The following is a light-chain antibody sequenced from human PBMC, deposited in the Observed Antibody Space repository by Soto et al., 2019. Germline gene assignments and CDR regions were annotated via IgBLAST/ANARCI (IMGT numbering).Light chain of an antibody. Sequence: QSALIQPPSASGTPGQRVTISCSGSSSDIGSNTVHWYQQLPGTAPKLLIYSNNQRPSGVPDRFSGSQSGTSASLAISGLQSEDEADYYCAAWDDSLNGYVFGDGTKVTVL. CDR2: SNN. J-gene: IGLJ1*01. V-gene: IGLV1-44*01. CDR1: SSDIGSNT. CDR3: AAWDDSLNGYV.